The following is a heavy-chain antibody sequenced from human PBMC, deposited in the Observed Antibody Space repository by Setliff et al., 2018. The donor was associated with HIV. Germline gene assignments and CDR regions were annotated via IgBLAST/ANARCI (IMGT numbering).Heavy chain of an antibody. D-gene: IGHD4-4*01. Sequence: QPGGSLRLSCAASGFTFRNYKFNWVRQAPGRGLEWVSSISIGSGGAIDYADSVQGRFTISRDNSKNSLYLQMNSLRVEDTAVYYCARDITTCWDVWGQGTTVTVSS. CDR1: GFTFRNYK. J-gene: IGHJ6*02. CDR2: ISIGSGGAI. V-gene: IGHV3-48*03. CDR3: ARDITTCWDV.